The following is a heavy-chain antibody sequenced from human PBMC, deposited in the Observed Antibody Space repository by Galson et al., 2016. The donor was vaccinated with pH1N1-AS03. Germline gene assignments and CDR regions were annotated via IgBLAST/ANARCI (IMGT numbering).Heavy chain of an antibody. CDR1: GFTFSTYA. CDR2: ISSNGGST. V-gene: IGHV3-64*01. D-gene: IGHD5-18*01. J-gene: IGHJ4*02. Sequence: SLRLSCAASGFTFSTYAMHWVRQAPGKGLEYLSTISSNGGSTYYANSVKGRFTISRDNSKNTLYLQMGSLRAEDMAVYYCAREGHTAVAAASFDYWGQGTLVTVPS. CDR3: AREGHTAVAAASFDY.